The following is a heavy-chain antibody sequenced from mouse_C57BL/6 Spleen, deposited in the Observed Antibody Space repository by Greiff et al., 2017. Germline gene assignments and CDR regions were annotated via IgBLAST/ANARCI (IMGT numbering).Heavy chain of an antibody. CDR1: GYSITSGYY. V-gene: IGHV3-6*01. CDR2: ISYDGSN. Sequence: EVKLQESGPGLVKPSQSLSLTCSVTGYSITSGYYWNWIRQFPGNKLEWMGYISYDGSNNYNPSLKNRISITRDTSKNQFFLKLNSVTTEDTATYYCARELGGGYYFDYWGQGTTLTVSS. J-gene: IGHJ2*01. CDR3: ARELGGGYYFDY. D-gene: IGHD4-1*01.